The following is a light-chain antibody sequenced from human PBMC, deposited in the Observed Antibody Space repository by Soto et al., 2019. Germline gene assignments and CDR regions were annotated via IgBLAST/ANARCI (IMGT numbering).Light chain of an antibody. CDR2: EDN. Sequence: NFMLTQPHSVSESPGKTVTISFTRSSGSIASNYVQWYQQRPGSASTTVIYEDNQRPSWVPDRFAGSIDSSSNSASLTISGLKAEDEADYYCQSYDSSNYWVFGGGTKLTVL. CDR1: SGSIASNY. V-gene: IGLV6-57*03. J-gene: IGLJ3*02. CDR3: QSYDSSNYWV.